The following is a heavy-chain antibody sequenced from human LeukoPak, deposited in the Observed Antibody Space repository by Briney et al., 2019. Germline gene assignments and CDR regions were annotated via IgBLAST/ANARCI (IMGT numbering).Heavy chain of an antibody. CDR2: ISNSGASP. J-gene: IGHJ4*02. CDR1: GFTFSLYA. D-gene: IGHD1-14*01. CDR3: ARNLVRKAFDY. Sequence: GGSLRLSCAASGFTFSLYAMSWVRQAPGQGLEWVSSISNSGASPYFADSVKGRFTISRDNAKNSLYLQMNSLRAEDTAVYYCARNLVRKAFDYWGQGTLVTVSS. V-gene: IGHV3-23*01.